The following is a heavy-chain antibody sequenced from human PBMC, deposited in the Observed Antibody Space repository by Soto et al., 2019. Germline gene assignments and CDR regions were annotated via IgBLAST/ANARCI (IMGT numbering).Heavy chain of an antibody. D-gene: IGHD2-8*01. CDR2: ISYDGSNK. J-gene: IGHJ3*02. CDR3: ARDHPTNNAFDI. Sequence: QVQLVESGGGVVQPGRSPRLSCAASGFTFSSYAMHWVRQAPGKGLEWVAVISYDGSNKYYADSVKGRFTISRDNSKNTLYLQMNSLRAEDTAVYYCARDHPTNNAFDIWGQGTMVTVSS. V-gene: IGHV3-30-3*01. CDR1: GFTFSSYA.